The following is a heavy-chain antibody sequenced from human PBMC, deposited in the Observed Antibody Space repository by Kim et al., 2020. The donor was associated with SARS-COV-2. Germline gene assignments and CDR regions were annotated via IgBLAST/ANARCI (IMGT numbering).Heavy chain of an antibody. CDR2: ISTSGSTI. D-gene: IGHD2-2*01. CDR1: GFTFSTYE. J-gene: IGHJ6*01. Sequence: GGSLRLSCAASGFTFSTYEINWVRQAPGKGLEWISYISTSGSTIYYADSVKGRFTISRDNAKSSLSLQMNGLRPEDTAVYYCARSLYCSSASCFFGMDV. V-gene: IGHV3-48*03. CDR3: ARSLYCSSASCFFGMDV.